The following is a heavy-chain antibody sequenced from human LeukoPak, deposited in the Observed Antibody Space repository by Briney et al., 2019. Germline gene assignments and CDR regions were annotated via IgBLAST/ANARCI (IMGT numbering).Heavy chain of an antibody. Sequence: SETLSLTCTVSGGSISSYYWSWIRQPPGKGLEWIGYIYYSGSTNYNPSLKSRVTISVDTSKNQFSLKLSSVTAADTAVYYCARTIFGVVIGRDNWFGPWGQGTLVTVSS. CDR3: ARTIFGVVIGRDNWFGP. CDR1: GGSISSYY. D-gene: IGHD3-3*01. CDR2: IYYSGST. V-gene: IGHV4-59*01. J-gene: IGHJ5*02.